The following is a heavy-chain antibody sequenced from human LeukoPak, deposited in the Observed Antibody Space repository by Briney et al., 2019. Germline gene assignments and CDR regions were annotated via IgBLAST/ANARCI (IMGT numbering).Heavy chain of an antibody. CDR2: ISGSGGST. Sequence: GGSLTLSCAASGRTFRRYAMSWIRQAPGKGLEWVSDISGSGGSTYYADSVKGRFTISTDNSKNTTYLQMYSLRADDAAVYYCAKDQGVDYGDYGAHFDYWGQGTLVTVSS. J-gene: IGHJ4*02. D-gene: IGHD4-17*01. V-gene: IGHV3-23*01. CDR1: GRTFRRYA. CDR3: AKDQGVDYGDYGAHFDY.